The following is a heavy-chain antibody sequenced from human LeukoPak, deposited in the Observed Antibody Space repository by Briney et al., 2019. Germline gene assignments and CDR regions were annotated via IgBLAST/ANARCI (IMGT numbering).Heavy chain of an antibody. J-gene: IGHJ6*03. CDR3: AKVIWFGELLYYYYYMDV. CDR1: GYSISSGYY. Sequence: SETLSLTCTVSGYSISSGYYWGWIRQPPGKGLEWIGSIYDSGSTYYNPSLKSRVTMSVDTSKNQFSLKLSFVTAADTAVYYCAKVIWFGELLYYYYYMDVWGKGTTVTISS. D-gene: IGHD3-10*01. V-gene: IGHV4-38-2*02. CDR2: IYDSGST.